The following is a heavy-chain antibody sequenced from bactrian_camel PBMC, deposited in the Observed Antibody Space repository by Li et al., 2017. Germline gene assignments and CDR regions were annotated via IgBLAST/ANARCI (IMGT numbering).Heavy chain of an antibody. CDR3: NAKLEVGYSGPWCAETSDY. CDR1: GLTYRVNF. Sequence: HVQLVESGGGSVQAGGSLRLSCAASGLTYRVNFMAWFRQAPGKEREEVAGISASGVTEYGDSVKGRYTISQDNAKDIVYLQMNSLKPEDTAVYYCNAKLEVGYSGPWCAETSDYWGQGTQVTVS. J-gene: IGHJ4*01. V-gene: IGHV3S53*01. D-gene: IGHD1*01. CDR2: ISASGVT.